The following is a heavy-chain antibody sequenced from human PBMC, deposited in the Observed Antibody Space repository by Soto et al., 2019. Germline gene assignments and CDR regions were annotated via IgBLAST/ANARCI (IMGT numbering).Heavy chain of an antibody. J-gene: IGHJ4*02. Sequence: QLVQSGAEVKKPGASVRVSCKTSGPTFIAYYIHWVRQAPGQGLEWMGWIDPKSGGTSYEQNLLGMVTMTRDTSITTAYMDLNRLTSDDTAVYYCARVSVDVPEWGQGTLITVSS. CDR3: ARVSVDVPE. V-gene: IGHV1-2*02. D-gene: IGHD5-12*01. CDR1: GPTFIAYY. CDR2: IDPKSGGT.